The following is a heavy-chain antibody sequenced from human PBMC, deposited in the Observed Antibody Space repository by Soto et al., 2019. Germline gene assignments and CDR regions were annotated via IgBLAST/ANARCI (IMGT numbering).Heavy chain of an antibody. CDR3: ARGKYSYGYEGSSYYYYGMDV. V-gene: IGHV1-69*13. CDR1: GGTFSSYA. CDR2: IIPIFGTA. J-gene: IGHJ6*02. D-gene: IGHD5-18*01. Sequence: SVKVSCKASGGTFSSYAISWVRQAPGQGLEWMVGIIPIFGTANYAQKFQGRVTITADESTSTAYMGLSSLRSEDTAVYYCARGKYSYGYEGSSYYYYGMDVWGQGTRVTVSS.